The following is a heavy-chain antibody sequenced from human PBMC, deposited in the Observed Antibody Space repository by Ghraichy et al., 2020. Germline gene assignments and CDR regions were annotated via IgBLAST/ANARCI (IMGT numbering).Heavy chain of an antibody. Sequence: LSLTCAASGFTFSSYAMSWVRQAPGKGLEWVSAISGSGGSTYYADSVKGRFTISRDNSKNTLYLQMNSLRAEDTAVYYCAGFFWSGYHDAFDIWGQGTMVTVSS. J-gene: IGHJ3*02. CDR3: AGFFWSGYHDAFDI. CDR2: ISGSGGST. D-gene: IGHD3-3*01. V-gene: IGHV3-23*01. CDR1: GFTFSSYA.